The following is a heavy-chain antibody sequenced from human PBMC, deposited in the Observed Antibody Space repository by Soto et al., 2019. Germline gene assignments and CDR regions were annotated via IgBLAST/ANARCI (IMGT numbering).Heavy chain of an antibody. CDR3: ARDHNDYGGNGGDY. Sequence: QVPLVQSGAEVKKPGSSVKVSCKASGGTSSSYAISWVRQAPGQGLEWMGGIIPIFGTANYAQKFQGRVTITADKSTSTAYMELSSLRSEDTAVYYCARDHNDYGGNGGDYWGQGTLVTVSS. V-gene: IGHV1-69*06. J-gene: IGHJ4*02. CDR1: GGTSSSYA. CDR2: IIPIFGTA. D-gene: IGHD4-17*01.